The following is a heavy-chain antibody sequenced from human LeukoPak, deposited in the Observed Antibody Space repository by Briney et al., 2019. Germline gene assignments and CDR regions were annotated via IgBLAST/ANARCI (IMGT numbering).Heavy chain of an antibody. CDR1: GGSISSGSYY. D-gene: IGHD4-17*01. CDR2: IYTSGST. Sequence: SETLSLTCTVSGGSISSGSYYWSWIRQPAGEGLEWIGRIYTSGSTNYNPSLKSRVTISVDTSKNQFSLKLSSVTAADTAVYYCARVMADNDYGDFHDAFDIWGQGTMVTVSS. V-gene: IGHV4-61*02. J-gene: IGHJ3*02. CDR3: ARVMADNDYGDFHDAFDI.